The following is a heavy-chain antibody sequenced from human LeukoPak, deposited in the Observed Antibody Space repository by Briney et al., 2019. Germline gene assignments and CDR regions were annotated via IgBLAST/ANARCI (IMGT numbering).Heavy chain of an antibody. J-gene: IGHJ6*03. CDR2: ISSGGSTI. CDR1: GFIFSDYY. Sequence: PGGSLRLSCAASGFIFSDYYMSWIRQAPGKGLEWLPFISSGGSTIYYADSVKGRFTISRDNAKNSLYLQMNSLRAEDTAVYYCARSNSHYCSGGSCYSYYYYYYMDVWGKGTTVTISS. V-gene: IGHV3-11*01. D-gene: IGHD2-15*01. CDR3: ARSNSHYCSGGSCYSYYYYYYMDV.